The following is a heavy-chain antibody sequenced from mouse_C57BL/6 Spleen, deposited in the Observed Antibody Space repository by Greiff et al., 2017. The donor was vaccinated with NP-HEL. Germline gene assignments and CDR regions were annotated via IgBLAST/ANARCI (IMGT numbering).Heavy chain of an antibody. CDR2: IDPSDSET. V-gene: IGHV1-52*01. CDR1: GYTFTSYW. J-gene: IGHJ4*01. CDR3: ARSRLYYYGSSEDYAMDY. D-gene: IGHD1-1*01. Sequence: QVQLQQPGAELVRPGSSVKLSCKASGYTFTSYWMHWVKQRPIQGLEWIGNIDPSDSETHYNQKFKDKATLTVDKSSSTAYMQLSSLTSEDSAVYYCARSRLYYYGSSEDYAMDYWGQGTSVTVSS.